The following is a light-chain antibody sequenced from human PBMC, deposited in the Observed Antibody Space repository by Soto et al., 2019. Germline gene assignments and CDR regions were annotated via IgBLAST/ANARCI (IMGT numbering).Light chain of an antibody. Sequence: EIVLTQFPDTLSLSPGERAPLSGRASQSVSSSPLAWYQQRRGQAPRLLIHGASSRATGIPDRFSGSGSGTDFTLTISRLEPEDFAVYYCQQYGSSPWTVGKGTKVDIK. CDR2: GAS. CDR1: QSVSSSP. J-gene: IGKJ1*01. CDR3: QQYGSSPWT. V-gene: IGKV3-20*01.